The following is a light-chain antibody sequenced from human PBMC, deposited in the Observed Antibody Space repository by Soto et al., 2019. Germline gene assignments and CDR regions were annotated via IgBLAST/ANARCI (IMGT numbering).Light chain of an antibody. V-gene: IGKV3-20*01. Sequence: EIVMTQSPATLSVSPGESATLSCRASQSVTSNLAWYHQKPGQAPRLLIYGASSRATGIPDRFSGSGSGTDFTLTINRLEPEDFAVYYCQHFGSSLTLGGGTKVDIK. J-gene: IGKJ4*01. CDR3: QHFGSSLT. CDR2: GAS. CDR1: QSVTSN.